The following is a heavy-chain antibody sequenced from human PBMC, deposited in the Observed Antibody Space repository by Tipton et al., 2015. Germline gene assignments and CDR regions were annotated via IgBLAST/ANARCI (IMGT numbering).Heavy chain of an antibody. J-gene: IGHJ4*02. Sequence: QLVQSGPEVKKPGASVKVSCKASGYIFTNHQMHWMRQAPGQGLEWMGIINPTISTTNYGQKFQGRVSITRVASMSTVYMELSSLRSDDTAFYFCARLGRAFDYWGQGTLVTVSS. D-gene: IGHD3-16*01. CDR2: INPTISTT. CDR1: GYIFTNHQ. V-gene: IGHV1-46*01. CDR3: ARLGRAFDY.